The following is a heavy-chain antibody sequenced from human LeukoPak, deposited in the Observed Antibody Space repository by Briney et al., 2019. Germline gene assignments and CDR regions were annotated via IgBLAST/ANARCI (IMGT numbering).Heavy chain of an antibody. CDR1: GFTFGDYA. CDR2: IRSKAYGGTT. Sequence: GGSLRLSCTASGFTFGDYAMSWVRQAPGKGLEWVGFIRSKAYGGTTEYAASVKGRFTISRDDYKSIAYLQMNSLKTEDTAVYYCTRGPGYYYDSSALDYWGQGTLVTVSS. CDR3: TRGPGYYYDSSALDY. V-gene: IGHV3-49*04. J-gene: IGHJ4*02. D-gene: IGHD3-22*01.